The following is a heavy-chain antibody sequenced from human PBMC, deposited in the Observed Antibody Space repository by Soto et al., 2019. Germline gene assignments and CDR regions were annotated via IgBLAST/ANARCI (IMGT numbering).Heavy chain of an antibody. J-gene: IGHJ4*02. CDR3: AREGRPYCTNTNCYRPDDY. Sequence: GGSLRLSCAASGFTFSSYWMHWVRQAPGKGLVCVSRINSDGSITNYADSVKGRFTISRDNAKNTLYLQMNSLRAEDTAVYYCAREGRPYCTNTNCYRPDDYWGQGTLVTVSP. D-gene: IGHD2-2*02. CDR1: GFTFSSYW. V-gene: IGHV3-74*01. CDR2: INSDGSIT.